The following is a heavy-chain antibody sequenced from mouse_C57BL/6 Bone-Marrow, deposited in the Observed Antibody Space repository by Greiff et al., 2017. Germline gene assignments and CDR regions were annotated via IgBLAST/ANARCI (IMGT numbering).Heavy chain of an antibody. CDR2: INSDGGST. CDR1: EYEFPSHD. CDR3: ARHNYDPWFAY. J-gene: IGHJ3*01. Sequence: DVMLVESGGGLVQPGESLKLSCESNEYEFPSHDMSWVRKTPEKRLELVAAINSDGGSTYYPDTMERRFIISRDKTKKTLYLQMSSLRSEDTALYDCARHNYDPWFAYWGQGTLVTVSA. D-gene: IGHD2-4*01. V-gene: IGHV5-2*01.